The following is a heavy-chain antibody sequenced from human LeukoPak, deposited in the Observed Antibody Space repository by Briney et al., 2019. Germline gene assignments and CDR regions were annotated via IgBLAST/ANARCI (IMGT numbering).Heavy chain of an antibody. J-gene: IGHJ4*02. CDR3: AKDSSQFDY. CDR1: GFTFSSYG. V-gene: IGHV3-30*18. CDR2: ISYDGSNK. Sequence: GRSLRLSCAASGFTFSSYGMHWVRQAPGKGLEWVAVISYDGSNKYYADSVKGRFTISRDNSKNTLYLQMNSLRAEDTAVYYCAKDSSQFDYWGQGTMVIVSS. D-gene: IGHD2-2*01.